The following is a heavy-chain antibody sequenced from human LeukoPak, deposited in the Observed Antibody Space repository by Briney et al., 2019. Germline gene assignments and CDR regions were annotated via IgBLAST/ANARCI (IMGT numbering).Heavy chain of an antibody. D-gene: IGHD5-24*01. J-gene: IGHJ4*02. V-gene: IGHV4-59*01. CDR1: GGDISPND. CDR3: ASGRLGYNSPFDS. CDR2: IFCTSTP. Sequence: PSESLSLTCTVSGGDISPNDWRWIRQPPGKGLEWIWAIFCTSTPNYNPSPQRLPTISVDTPKNHFSLSLTSVTAADTAVYYCASGRLGYNSPFDSWGQGTLVTVSS.